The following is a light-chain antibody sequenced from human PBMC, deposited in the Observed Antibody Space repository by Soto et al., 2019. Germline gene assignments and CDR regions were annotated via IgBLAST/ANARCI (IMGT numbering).Light chain of an antibody. J-gene: IGKJ1*01. Sequence: EIVLTESPGTLSLSPGERATLSCRAIQSVSSTDLAWYQQKPGQAPRLLISGASSSATGVPDRFSGSGSGTDFPLTISRLEPEDFAVFYFKQYGSXPRTSGQGTKV. CDR1: QSVSSTD. CDR2: GAS. CDR3: KQYGSXPRT. V-gene: IGKV3-20*01.